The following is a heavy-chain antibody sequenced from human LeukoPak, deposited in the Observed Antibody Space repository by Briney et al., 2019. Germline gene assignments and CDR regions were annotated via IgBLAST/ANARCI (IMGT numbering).Heavy chain of an antibody. Sequence: SGGSLRLSCAASGFIFSSYSMNWVRQAPGKGLEWVSSISSSTSYIYYADSVKGRFTISRDDAKNSLYLQMSSLRAEDTAVYYCARDITCSGGTCYSGLDYWGQGTLVTVSS. CDR3: ARDITCSGGTCYSGLDY. CDR1: GFIFSSYS. CDR2: ISSSTSYI. J-gene: IGHJ4*02. D-gene: IGHD2-15*01. V-gene: IGHV3-21*01.